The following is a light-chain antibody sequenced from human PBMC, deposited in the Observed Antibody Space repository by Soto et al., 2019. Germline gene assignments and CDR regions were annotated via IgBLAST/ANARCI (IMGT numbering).Light chain of an antibody. Sequence: DIQMTQSPSSLSASVGDRVTINCRASQSISSYLNWYQQKPGKAPKLLIYAASSLQSGVPSRFSGSGSGTDFTLTISSLQPEDFATYYCQQSYSTPPTFGGGTKVDIK. J-gene: IGKJ4*01. CDR1: QSISSY. CDR3: QQSYSTPPT. CDR2: AAS. V-gene: IGKV1-39*01.